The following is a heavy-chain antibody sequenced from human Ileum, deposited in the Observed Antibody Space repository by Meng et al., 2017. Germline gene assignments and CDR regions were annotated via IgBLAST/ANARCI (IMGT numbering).Heavy chain of an antibody. D-gene: IGHD7-27*01. V-gene: IGHV1-46*01. J-gene: IGHJ4*02. Sequence: QVQLVQSGAEVRKPGASVKVSCKASGYIFTNYYIHWVRQAPGQGLEWMGIINCNDAWTDYARKFQGRVSVTSDTSTNTVYMELSSLTFEDTAVYYCARDHWGSLDYWGQGILVTVSS. CDR3: ARDHWGSLDY. CDR1: GYIFTNYY. CDR2: INCNDAWT.